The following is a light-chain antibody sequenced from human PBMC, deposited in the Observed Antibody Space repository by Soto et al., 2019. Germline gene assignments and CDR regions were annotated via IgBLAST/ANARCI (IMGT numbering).Light chain of an antibody. J-gene: IGKJ4*01. Sequence: DIQMTQSPSSVSASVGDRVSIPCPASQGISSWLAWYRQKPGRAPKLLIYTGSSLQSGVPSRFSGTRSGTDFTLTISSLQPEDVATYYCQQANSFPLTFGGGTNVEIK. CDR1: QGISSW. V-gene: IGKV1-12*01. CDR3: QQANSFPLT. CDR2: TGS.